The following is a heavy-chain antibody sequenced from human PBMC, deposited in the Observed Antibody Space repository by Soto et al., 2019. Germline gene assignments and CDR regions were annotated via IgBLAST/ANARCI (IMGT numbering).Heavy chain of an antibody. J-gene: IGHJ6*03. D-gene: IGHD2-2*01. CDR3: ARISVVPAAMVPYYYYYYMDV. V-gene: IGHV6-1*01. Sequence: PSQTLSLTCAISGDSVSSNSAAWNWIRQSPSRGLEWLGRTYYRSRWYNDYAVSVKSRITVNPDTSKNQFSLKLSSVTAADTAVYYCARISVVPAAMVPYYYYYYMDVWGKATTVTVSS. CDR1: GDSVSSNSAA. CDR2: TYYRSRWYN.